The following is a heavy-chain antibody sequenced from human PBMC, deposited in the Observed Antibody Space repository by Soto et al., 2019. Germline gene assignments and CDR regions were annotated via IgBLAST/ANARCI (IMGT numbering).Heavy chain of an antibody. J-gene: IGHJ4*02. CDR3: ARDTGSDYDFWSGPPYYFDY. Sequence: PGGSLRLSCAASGFTFSSYSMNWVRQAPGKGLEWVSYISSSSSTIYYADSVKGRFTISRDNAKNSLYLQMNSLRAEDTAVYYCARDTGSDYDFWSGPPYYFDYWGQGTLVTVSS. CDR2: ISSSSSTI. D-gene: IGHD3-3*01. CDR1: GFTFSSYS. V-gene: IGHV3-48*01.